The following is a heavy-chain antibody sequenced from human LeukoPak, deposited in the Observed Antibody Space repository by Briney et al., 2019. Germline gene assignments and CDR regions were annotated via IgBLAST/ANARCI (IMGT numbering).Heavy chain of an antibody. Sequence: GGSLRLSCAASGFTFSSFAMHWVRQAPDKGLEGVAVISYDGTNKDYADSVKGRFTMSRDNSKNTLYLQMNSLRLEDTALYYCARDGNSGWYTGENYYYYGMDVWGQGTTVTVSS. CDR3: ARDGNSGWYTGENYYYYGMDV. D-gene: IGHD6-19*01. CDR2: ISYDGTNK. J-gene: IGHJ6*02. CDR1: GFTFSSFA. V-gene: IGHV3-30-3*01.